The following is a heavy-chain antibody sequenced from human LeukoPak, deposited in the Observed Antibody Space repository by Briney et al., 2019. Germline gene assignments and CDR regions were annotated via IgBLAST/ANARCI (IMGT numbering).Heavy chain of an antibody. Sequence: GGSLRLSCAASGFTFSSYAMSWVRQAPGKGLEWVSAISGSGGSTYYADSVKGRFTISRDNSKNTLYLQMNSLRAEDTAVYYCAKKRYYDSSGYYSNYFDYWGQGTLVTVSS. CDR3: AKKRYYDSSGYYSNYFDY. J-gene: IGHJ4*02. CDR1: GFTFSSYA. D-gene: IGHD3-22*01. CDR2: ISGSGGST. V-gene: IGHV3-23*01.